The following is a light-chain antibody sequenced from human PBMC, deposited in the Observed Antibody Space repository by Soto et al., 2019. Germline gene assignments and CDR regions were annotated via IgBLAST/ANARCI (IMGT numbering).Light chain of an antibody. CDR2: DVS. J-gene: IGLJ1*01. V-gene: IGLV2-14*01. CDR1: SSNY. CDR3: CSYTTSSLYV. Sequence: QSVLTQPASVSGSPGQSITISCTGTSSNYVSWYQQHPGKAPKLMIYDVSDRPSGVSNRFSGSKSGNTASLTISGLQAEDEADYYCCSYTTSSLYVFATGTQLTVL.